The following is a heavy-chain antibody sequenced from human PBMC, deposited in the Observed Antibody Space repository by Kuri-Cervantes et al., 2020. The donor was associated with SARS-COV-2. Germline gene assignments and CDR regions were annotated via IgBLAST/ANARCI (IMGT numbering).Heavy chain of an antibody. J-gene: IGHJ4*02. CDR3: ARDYSGSYYGYFDY. CDR2: IYHSGST. V-gene: IGHV4-30-2*01. Sequence: SQTLSLTCAVSGGSISSGGYSWSWIRQPPGKGLEWIGYIYHSGSTYYNPSLKSRVTISVDRSKNQFSLKLSSVTAADTAVYYCARDYSGSYYGYFDYWGQGTLVTVSS. CDR1: GGSISSGGYS. D-gene: IGHD1-26*01.